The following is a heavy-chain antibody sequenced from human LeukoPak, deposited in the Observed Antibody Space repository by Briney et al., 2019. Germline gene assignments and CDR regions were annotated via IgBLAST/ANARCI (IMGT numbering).Heavy chain of an antibody. D-gene: IGHD1-26*01. Sequence: GGSLRLSCAASGLTFYVYTMNWVRQAPGKGLEWVSTISGGGGSTYYADSVKDRFTISRDNSKNTLYLQVNSLRAEDTAVYYCAKGGKWDVTPFDYWGQGTLVTVSS. CDR1: GLTFYVYT. J-gene: IGHJ4*02. V-gene: IGHV3-23*01. CDR2: ISGGGGST. CDR3: AKGGKWDVTPFDY.